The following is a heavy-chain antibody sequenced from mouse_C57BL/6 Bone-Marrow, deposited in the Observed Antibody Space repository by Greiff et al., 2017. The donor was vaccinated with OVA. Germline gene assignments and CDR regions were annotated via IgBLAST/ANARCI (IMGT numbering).Heavy chain of an antibody. CDR1: GFTFSSYA. CDR2: ISSGGDYI. V-gene: IGHV5-9-1*02. D-gene: IGHD1-1*01. Sequence: EVKLMESGEGLVKPGGSLKLSCAASGFTFSSYAMSWVRQTPEKRLEWVAYISSGGDYIYYADTVKGRFTISRDNARNTLYLQMSSLKSEDTAMYYCTRGFYYYGHDYFDYWGQGTTLTVSS. J-gene: IGHJ2*01. CDR3: TRGFYYYGHDYFDY.